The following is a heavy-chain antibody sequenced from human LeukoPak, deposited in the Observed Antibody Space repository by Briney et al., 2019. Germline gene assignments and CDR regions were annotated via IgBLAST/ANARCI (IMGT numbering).Heavy chain of an antibody. CDR2: ISVYNGDT. Sequence: GASVKVSCKASGYTFTSYDINWVRQAPGQGLEWMGWISVYNGDTKYAQNFQGRVTMSTDTSTSTAYMELSRLRSDDTAVYYCAREYYYDSSGFDYWGQGTLVTVSS. D-gene: IGHD3-22*01. J-gene: IGHJ4*02. CDR1: GYTFTSYD. CDR3: AREYYYDSSGFDY. V-gene: IGHV1-18*01.